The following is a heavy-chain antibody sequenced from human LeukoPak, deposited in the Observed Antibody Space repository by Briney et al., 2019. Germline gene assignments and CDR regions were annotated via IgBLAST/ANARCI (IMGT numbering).Heavy chain of an antibody. CDR1: GGSFSGYY. CDR3: ASTGLVVVPAVSTSNWFDP. D-gene: IGHD2-2*01. Sequence: SETLSLTCAVYGGSFSGYYWSWIRQPPGKGLEWIGEINHSGSTNYNPSLKSRVTISVDTSKNQFSLKLSSVTAADTAVYYCASTGLVVVPAVSTSNWFDPWGQGTLVTVSS. V-gene: IGHV4-34*01. CDR2: INHSGST. J-gene: IGHJ5*02.